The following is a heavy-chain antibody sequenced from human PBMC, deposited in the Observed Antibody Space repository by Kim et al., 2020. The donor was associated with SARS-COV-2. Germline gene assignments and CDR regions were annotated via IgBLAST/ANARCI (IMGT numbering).Heavy chain of an antibody. CDR3: ARESSGSYYDYPLDY. Sequence: YLKSRVTISVDTSKNQFSLKLSSVTAADTAVYYCARESSGSYYDYPLDYWGQGTLVTVSS. V-gene: IGHV4-39*07. J-gene: IGHJ4*02. D-gene: IGHD1-26*01.